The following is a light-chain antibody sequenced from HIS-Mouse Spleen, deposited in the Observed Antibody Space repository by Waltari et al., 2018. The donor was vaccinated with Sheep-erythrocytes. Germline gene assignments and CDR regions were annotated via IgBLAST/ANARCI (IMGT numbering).Light chain of an antibody. J-gene: IGLJ3*02. CDR1: SSDVGSYNH. Sequence: QSALTQPASVSGSPGQSITISCTGTSSDVGSYNHVSGYQQHPGKAPKLMIYEGSKRPSGVSNRFSGSKSGNTASLTISGLQAEDEADYYCCSYAGSSTPWVFGGGTKLTVL. CDR2: EGS. V-gene: IGLV2-23*01. CDR3: CSYAGSSTPWV.